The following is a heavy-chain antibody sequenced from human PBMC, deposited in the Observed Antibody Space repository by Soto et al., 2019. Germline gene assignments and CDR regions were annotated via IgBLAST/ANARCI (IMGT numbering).Heavy chain of an antibody. Sequence: SLRLSCXASGFTFINYAMHWVRQAPGKGLEWVAVISYDGSNKYYADSVKGRFTISRDNSKNTMYLQMNSLSAEDTAVYHCARDQVKGTMTILWGQGTLVTVSS. V-gene: IGHV3-30-3*01. CDR1: GFTFINYA. J-gene: IGHJ4*02. CDR3: ARDQVKGTMTIL. CDR2: ISYDGSNK. D-gene: IGHD4-17*01.